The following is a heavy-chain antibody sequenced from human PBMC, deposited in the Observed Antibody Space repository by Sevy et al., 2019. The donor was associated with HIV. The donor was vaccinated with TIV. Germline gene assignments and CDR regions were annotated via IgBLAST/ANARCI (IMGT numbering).Heavy chain of an antibody. CDR1: GFTFSSYA. D-gene: IGHD6-19*01. J-gene: IGHJ3*02. CDR2: ISGSGGST. Sequence: GGSLRLSCAASGFTFSSYAMSWVRQAPGKGLEWVSAISGSGGSTYYADSVKGRFTISRDNSKNTQYLQMNSLRAEDTAVYYCAKDDRIAVAGLIAFDIWGQGTMVTVSS. V-gene: IGHV3-23*01. CDR3: AKDDRIAVAGLIAFDI.